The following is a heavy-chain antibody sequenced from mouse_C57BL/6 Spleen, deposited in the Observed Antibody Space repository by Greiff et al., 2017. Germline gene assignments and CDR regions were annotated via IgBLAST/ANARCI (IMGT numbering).Heavy chain of an antibody. CDR3: ARLMDAMDY. CDR2: ISSGGSYT. Sequence: EVKVVESGGDLVKPGGSLKLSCAASGFTFSSYGMSWVRQTPDKRLEWVATISSGGSYTYYPDSVKGRFTISRDNAKNTLYLQMSSLKSEDTAMYYCARLMDAMDYWGQGTSVTVSS. CDR1: GFTFSSYG. V-gene: IGHV5-6*01. J-gene: IGHJ4*01. D-gene: IGHD1-1*02.